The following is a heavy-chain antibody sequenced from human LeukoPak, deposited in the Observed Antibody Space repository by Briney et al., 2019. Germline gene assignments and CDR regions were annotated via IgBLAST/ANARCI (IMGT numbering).Heavy chain of an antibody. V-gene: IGHV4-59*08. CDR2: IYYSGST. CDR1: GGSISSYY. Sequence: PSETLSLTCTVSGGSISSYYWSWIRQPPGKGLEWIGYIYYSGSTNYNPSLKSRVAISVDTSKNQFSLKLSSVTAADTAVYYCARRGYSGYDYWGQGTLVTVSS. D-gene: IGHD5-12*01. J-gene: IGHJ4*02. CDR3: ARRGYSGYDY.